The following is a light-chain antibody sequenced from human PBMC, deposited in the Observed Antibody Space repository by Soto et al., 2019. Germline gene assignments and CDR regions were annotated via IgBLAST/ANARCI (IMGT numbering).Light chain of an antibody. CDR2: DAS. CDR1: QSVSSY. V-gene: IGKV3-11*01. J-gene: IGKJ5*01. Sequence: EIVLTQSPATLSLSPGERATLSCRASQSVSSYLAWYPQKPGQAPRLLIYDASNSATGIPARFSGSGSGTDFTLTISSLEPEDCAVYYCQQRSNWPPITFGQGTRLEIK. CDR3: QQRSNWPPIT.